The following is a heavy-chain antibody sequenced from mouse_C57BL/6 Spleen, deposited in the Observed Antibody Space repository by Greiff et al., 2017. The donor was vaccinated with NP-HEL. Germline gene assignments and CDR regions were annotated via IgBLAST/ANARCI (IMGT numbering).Heavy chain of an antibody. CDR1: GFTFSSYA. CDR3: AREDYSGAMDY. D-gene: IGHD1-1*01. J-gene: IGHJ4*01. CDR2: ISDGGSYT. Sequence: EVKLMESGGGLVKPGGSLKLSCAASGFTFSSYAMSWVRQTPEKRLEWVATISDGGSYTYYPDNVKGRFTISRDNAKNNLYLQMSHLKSEDTAMYYCAREDYSGAMDYWGQGTSVTVSS. V-gene: IGHV5-4*01.